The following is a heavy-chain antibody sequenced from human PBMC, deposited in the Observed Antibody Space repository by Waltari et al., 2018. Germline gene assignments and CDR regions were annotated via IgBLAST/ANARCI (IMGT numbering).Heavy chain of an antibody. V-gene: IGHV3-30-3*01. CDR3: ARKYSSSSPFDY. Sequence: QVQLVESGGGVVQPGRSLRLSCAASGFTFSSYAMHWVRQAPGKGLEWVAVISYDGSNKYYADSVKGRFTISRDNSKNTLYLQMNSLRAEDTAVYYCARKYSSSSPFDYWGQGTLVTVSS. CDR2: ISYDGSNK. D-gene: IGHD6-6*01. J-gene: IGHJ4*02. CDR1: GFTFSSYA.